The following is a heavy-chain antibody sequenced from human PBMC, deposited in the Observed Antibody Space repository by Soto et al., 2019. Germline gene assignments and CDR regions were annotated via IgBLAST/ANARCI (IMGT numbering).Heavy chain of an antibody. Sequence: QVQLVQSGAEVKKPGSSVKVSCKASGGTFSTYAISWVRQAPGQGLEWMGGIIPIFGTANYAQKFQGRVTITADESTSTAYMELSSLRSEDTAVYYCARDHGYSSSWYFAFDIWGQGTMVTVSS. CDR2: IIPIFGTA. CDR3: ARDHGYSSSWYFAFDI. CDR1: GGTFSTYA. D-gene: IGHD6-13*01. J-gene: IGHJ3*02. V-gene: IGHV1-69*01.